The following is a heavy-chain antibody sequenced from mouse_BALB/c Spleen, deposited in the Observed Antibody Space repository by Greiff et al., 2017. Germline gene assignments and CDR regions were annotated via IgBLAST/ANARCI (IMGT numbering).Heavy chain of an antibody. Sequence: QVQLQQSGAELMKPGASVKISCKATGYTFSSYWIEWVKQRPGHGLEWIGEILPGSGSTNYNEKFKGKATFTADTSSNTAYMQLSSLTSEDSAVYYCARGVYSYYFDYWGQGTTLTVSS. CDR1: GYTFSSYW. CDR3: ARGVYSYYFDY. J-gene: IGHJ2*01. D-gene: IGHD2-1*01. V-gene: IGHV1-9*01. CDR2: ILPGSGST.